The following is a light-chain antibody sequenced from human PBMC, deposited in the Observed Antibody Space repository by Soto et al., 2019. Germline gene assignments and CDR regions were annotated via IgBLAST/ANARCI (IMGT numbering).Light chain of an antibody. Sequence: QPVLTQSPSASASLGASVKLTCTLSSGHSNYAIAWHQQQPEQGPRYLMKLNRDGSHSKGDGIPNCFSGSSSGAARYLTISSLHAEDEAYYYCQTWATGSVIFGGGTKVTVL. CDR2: LNRDGSH. CDR1: SGHSNYA. V-gene: IGLV4-69*01. CDR3: QTWATGSVI. J-gene: IGLJ2*01.